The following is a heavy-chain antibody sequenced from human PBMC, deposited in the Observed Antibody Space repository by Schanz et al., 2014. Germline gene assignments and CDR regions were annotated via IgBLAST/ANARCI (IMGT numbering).Heavy chain of an antibody. CDR2: IKSKTDGGTR. Sequence: VQLVESGGGVVQSGGSLRLSCATSGFTLNNAWMNWVRQAPGKGLQWVARIKSKTDGGTRDYAAPVKGRFTISTDDSKNTVYLQMNSLQTEDTAVYYCAADLWFGAVWGVWWGQGTLVTVSS. D-gene: IGHD3-10*01. J-gene: IGHJ4*02. CDR1: GFTLNNAW. V-gene: IGHV3-15*01. CDR3: AADLWFGAVWGVW.